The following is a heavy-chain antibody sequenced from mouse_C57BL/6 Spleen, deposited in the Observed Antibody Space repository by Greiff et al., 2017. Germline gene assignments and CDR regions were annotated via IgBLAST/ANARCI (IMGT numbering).Heavy chain of an antibody. J-gene: IGHJ4*01. CDR1: GYTFTTYP. D-gene: IGHD4-1*01. CDR2: FHPYNDDT. Sequence: VKLMESGAELVKPGASVKMSCKASGYTFTTYPIEWMKQNHGKSLEWIGNFHPYNDDTKYNEKFKGKATLTVEKSSSTVYLELSRLTSDDSAVYYCARTSNWDNAMDYWGQGTSVTVSS. CDR3: ARTSNWDNAMDY. V-gene: IGHV1-47*01.